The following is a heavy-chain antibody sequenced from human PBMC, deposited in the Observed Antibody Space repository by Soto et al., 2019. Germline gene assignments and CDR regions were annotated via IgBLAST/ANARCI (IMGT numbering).Heavy chain of an antibody. J-gene: IGHJ6*02. CDR3: AKDIVVGATTRYYYGMDV. D-gene: IGHD1-26*01. CDR2: ISWNSGSI. CDR1: GFTFDDYA. V-gene: IGHV3-9*01. Sequence: EVQLVESGGGLVQPGRSLRLSCAASGFTFDDYAMHWVRQAPGKGLEWVSGISWNSGSIGYADSVKGRFTISRDNAKTSLYLQMNSLRAEDTALYYCAKDIVVGATTRYYYGMDVWGQGTTVTVSS.